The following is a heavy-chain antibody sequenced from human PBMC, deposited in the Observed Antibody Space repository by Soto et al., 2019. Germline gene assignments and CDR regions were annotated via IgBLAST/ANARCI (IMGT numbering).Heavy chain of an antibody. J-gene: IGHJ4*02. CDR1: GGSISSGGYS. CDR2: IYHSGST. Sequence: PSETLYLTCAVSGGSISSGGYSWSWIRQPPGKGLEWIGYIYHSGSTYYNPSLKSRVTISVDRSKNQFSLKLSSVTAADTAVYYCARHPGYRLDYFDYWGQGTLVTVSS. CDR3: ARHPGYRLDYFDY. D-gene: IGHD3-16*02. V-gene: IGHV4-30-2*01.